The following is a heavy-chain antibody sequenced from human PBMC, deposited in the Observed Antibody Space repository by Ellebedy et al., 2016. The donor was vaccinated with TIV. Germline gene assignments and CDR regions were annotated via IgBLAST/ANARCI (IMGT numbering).Heavy chain of an antibody. CDR2: ISYDGSNK. J-gene: IGHJ4*02. CDR3: ARARYSSSWYDY. D-gene: IGHD6-13*01. CDR1: GFTFSSYA. Sequence: GESLKISXAASGFTFSSYAMHWVRQAPGKGLEWVAVISYDGSNKYYADSVKGRFTISRDNSKNTLYLQMNSLRAEDTAVYYCARARYSSSWYDYWGQGTLVTVSS. V-gene: IGHV3-30-3*01.